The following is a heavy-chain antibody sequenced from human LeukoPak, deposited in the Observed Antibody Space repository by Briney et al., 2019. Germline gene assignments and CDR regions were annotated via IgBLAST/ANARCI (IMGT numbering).Heavy chain of an antibody. CDR3: ARGDGGYGDYYYGMDV. CDR2: ISSNGGST. Sequence: GGSLRLSCAASGFTFSSYAMHWVRQAPGKGLEYVSAISSNGGSTYYANSLKGRLTISIDNSKNTLYLQMGSLRAEDMAVYYCARGDGGYGDYYYGMDVWGQGTTVTVSS. D-gene: IGHD4-17*01. J-gene: IGHJ6*02. V-gene: IGHV3-64*01. CDR1: GFTFSSYA.